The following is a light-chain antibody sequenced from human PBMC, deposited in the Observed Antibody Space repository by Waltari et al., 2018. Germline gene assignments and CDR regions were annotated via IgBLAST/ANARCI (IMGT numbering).Light chain of an antibody. V-gene: IGLV1-51*01. Sequence: QSVLTQPPSVSAAPGPKVPIPCSGGNSHIRNNYVAWYQQLPGTAPKLLIHGNSDRPSGIPDRFSGSKSGTSATLGITGLQTGDEADYYCGTWDNGLNAAVFGGGTKLTVL. J-gene: IGLJ2*01. CDR1: NSHIRNNY. CDR3: GTWDNGLNAAV. CDR2: GNS.